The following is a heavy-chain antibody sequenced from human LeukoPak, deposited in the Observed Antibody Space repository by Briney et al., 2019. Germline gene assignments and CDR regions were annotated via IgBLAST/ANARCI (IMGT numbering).Heavy chain of an antibody. D-gene: IGHD2-15*01. CDR1: GGSISSGGYY. Sequence: PSQTPSLTCTVSGGSISSGGYYWSWIRQHPGKGLEWIGYIYYSGSTYYNPSLKSRVTISVDTSKNQFSLKLSSVTAADTAVYYCARRAGIYCSGGSCDYNWFDPWGQGTLVTVSS. CDR2: IYYSGST. CDR3: ARRAGIYCSGGSCDYNWFDP. V-gene: IGHV4-31*03. J-gene: IGHJ5*02.